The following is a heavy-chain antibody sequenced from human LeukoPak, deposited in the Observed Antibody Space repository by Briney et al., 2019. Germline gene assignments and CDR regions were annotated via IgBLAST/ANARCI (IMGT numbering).Heavy chain of an antibody. CDR3: ARLNFWSNSYAAPFDS. CDR2: IKQDGSEG. V-gene: IGHV3-7*01. CDR1: KFFFHGYW. D-gene: IGHD3-16*01. Sequence: GGSLRLSCAASKFFFHGYWMSWVRQAPRKGLGWVANIKQDGSEGYYMDSVKGRFTISRDNAKNLLFLQMNSLRPDDTAVYYCARLNFWSNSYAAPFDSWGQGSLVTVSS. J-gene: IGHJ4*02.